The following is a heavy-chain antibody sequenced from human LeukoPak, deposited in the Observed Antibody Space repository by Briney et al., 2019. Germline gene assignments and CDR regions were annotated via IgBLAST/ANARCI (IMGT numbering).Heavy chain of an antibody. Sequence: GGSLRLSCAASGFTFSSYAMTWVRQAPGKGLECVSGISGSGGSTNYADSVKGRFTISRDNSKNTLYLQMNSLRAEDTAVYYCAKRDGYSCGYWGQGTLVTVSS. CDR3: AKRDGYSCGY. CDR1: GFTFSSYA. CDR2: ISGSGGST. J-gene: IGHJ4*02. V-gene: IGHV3-23*01. D-gene: IGHD5-18*01.